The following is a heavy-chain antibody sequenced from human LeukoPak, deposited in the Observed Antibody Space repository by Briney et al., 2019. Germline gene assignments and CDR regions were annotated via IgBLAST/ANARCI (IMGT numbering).Heavy chain of an antibody. CDR2: VYSSGNT. V-gene: IGHV4-4*08. D-gene: IGHD3-10*01. CDR3: VRDRELTY. CDR1: DGSISIYY. Sequence: SETLSLTCTVSDGSISIYYWSWIRQPPGKGLEWIGYVYSSGNTNYSPSLKGRAIISADTSKNQFSLKLTSVTAADTAVYYCVRDRELTYWGQGILVTVSS. J-gene: IGHJ4*02.